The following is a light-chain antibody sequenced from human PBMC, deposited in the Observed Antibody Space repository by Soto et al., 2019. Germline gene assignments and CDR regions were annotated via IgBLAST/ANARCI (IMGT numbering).Light chain of an antibody. CDR1: QSITSNY. CDR2: AAS. Sequence: EVVLTQSPGTVSLSPGERATLSCRASQSITSNYLAWYQQKPGQAPRLLIFAASCRATGIPHRCSGSGSGTDVTLSISRMEHAEFAVYYCQLHGSSVTWTFGQGTQVEIK. V-gene: IGKV3-20*01. J-gene: IGKJ1*01. CDR3: QLHGSSVTWT.